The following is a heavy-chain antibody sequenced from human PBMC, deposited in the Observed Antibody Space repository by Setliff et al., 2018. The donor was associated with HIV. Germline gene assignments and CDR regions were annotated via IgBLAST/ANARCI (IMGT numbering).Heavy chain of an antibody. CDR2: INYSGDT. CDR1: GGSFPAYY. D-gene: IGHD3-22*01. V-gene: IGHV4-34*01. J-gene: IGHJ4*02. Sequence: SETLSLTCAVYGGSFPAYYWNWVRQPPGKGLEWIGEINYSGDTTYNPSLKSRVNMFIDTPKKQFSLRLTSVTAADTAVFYCARAPFVGGAYYYWGSYYFDYWGPGTLVTVSS. CDR3: ARAPFVGGAYYYWGSYYFDY.